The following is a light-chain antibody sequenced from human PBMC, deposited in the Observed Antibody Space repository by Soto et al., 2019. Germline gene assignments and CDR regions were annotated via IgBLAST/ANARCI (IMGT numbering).Light chain of an antibody. J-gene: IGKJ2*01. CDR1: QSVSNNY. CDR3: QQYGSSPPYT. Sequence: EIVLTQSAGTLSLSPGERATLSCRASQSVSNNYLAWYQKKPGQAPRLLIYGASTRASDIPDRFSGSGSGTDFALTISRLEPEDFAVYYCQQYGSSPPYTFGQGTKLQIK. V-gene: IGKV3-20*01. CDR2: GAS.